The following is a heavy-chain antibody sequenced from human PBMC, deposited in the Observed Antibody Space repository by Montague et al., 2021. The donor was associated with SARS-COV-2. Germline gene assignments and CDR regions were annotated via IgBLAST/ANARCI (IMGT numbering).Heavy chain of an antibody. CDR2: IYDNGNA. J-gene: IGHJ3*02. CDR3: ARVALSWSDYYISSGQKAFDI. CDR1: GDSVDDDN. D-gene: IGHD3-22*01. V-gene: IGHV4-59*02. Sequence: SETLSLTCTVSGDSVDDDNCNWIRHRPARGMEGVGYIYDNGNANYNPSLTSRVTISVSPYKSQISLRLSSLTAADAATDYCARVALSWSDYYISSGQKAFDIWGQGTTVTVS.